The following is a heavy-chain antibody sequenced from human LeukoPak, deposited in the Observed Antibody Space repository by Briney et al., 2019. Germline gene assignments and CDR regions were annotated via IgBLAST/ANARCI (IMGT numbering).Heavy chain of an antibody. D-gene: IGHD2-2*01. CDR2: ISWNSGSI. CDR3: AKDGSTSFYYMDV. V-gene: IGHV3-9*01. J-gene: IGHJ6*03. Sequence: PGGSLRLSCAASGFTFDDYAMHWVRQAPGKGLEWVSGISWNSGSIGYADSVKGRFTISRDNAKNSLYLQMNSLRAEDTALYYCAKDGSTSFYYMDVWGKGTTVTISS. CDR1: GFTFDDYA.